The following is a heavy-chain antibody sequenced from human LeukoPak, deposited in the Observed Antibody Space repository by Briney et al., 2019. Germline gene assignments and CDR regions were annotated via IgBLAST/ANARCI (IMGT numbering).Heavy chain of an antibody. CDR2: IYYSGST. V-gene: IGHV4-39*07. D-gene: IGHD3-10*01. CDR1: GGSISSSSYY. J-gene: IGHJ5*02. Sequence: SETLSLTCTVSGGSISSSSYYWGWIRQPPGKGLEWIGSIYYSGSTYYNPSLKSRVTISVDTSKNQFSLKLSSVTAADTAVYYCAPHKRGPNYYGSGSYYRWWFDPWGQGTLVTVSS. CDR3: APHKRGPNYYGSGSYYRWWFDP.